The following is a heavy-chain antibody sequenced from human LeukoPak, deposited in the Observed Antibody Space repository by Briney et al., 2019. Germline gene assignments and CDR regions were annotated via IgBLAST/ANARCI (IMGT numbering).Heavy chain of an antibody. J-gene: IGHJ3*02. Sequence: PSETLSLTCTVSGDSISGANYYWTWIRQPADKGLEWIGYIYYSGSTNYNPSLKSRVTISVDTSKNQFSLKLSSVTAADTAVYYCARGVDFWSGFDIWGQGTMVTVSS. CDR3: ARGVDFWSGFDI. D-gene: IGHD3-3*01. V-gene: IGHV4-61*10. CDR2: IYYSGST. CDR1: GDSISGANYY.